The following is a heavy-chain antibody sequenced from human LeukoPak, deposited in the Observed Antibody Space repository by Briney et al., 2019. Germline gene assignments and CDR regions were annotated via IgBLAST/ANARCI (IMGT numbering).Heavy chain of an antibody. Sequence: GGSLRLSCEASGLSFRSYIMNWVRRPPGKGLEWIASINNDGDKRYYADSVKGRFIISRDNAKKSLSLQMNSLTADDTAVYFCARGANYPDYWGQGTLVTVSS. CDR1: GLSFRSYI. D-gene: IGHD3-10*01. V-gene: IGHV3-21*04. CDR2: INNDGDKR. J-gene: IGHJ4*02. CDR3: ARGANYPDY.